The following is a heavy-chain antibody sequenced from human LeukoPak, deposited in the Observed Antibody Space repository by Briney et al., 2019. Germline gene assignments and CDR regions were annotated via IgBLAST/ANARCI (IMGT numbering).Heavy chain of an antibody. CDR1: GITVASNY. J-gene: IGHJ4*02. D-gene: IGHD5-12*01. V-gene: IGHV4-34*01. Sequence: GSLRLSCTASGITVASNYMNWVRQGPGKGLEWIGEINHSGSTNYNPSLKSRVTISVDTSKNQFSLKLSSVTAADTAVYYWARGIVATGGFDYWGQGTLGTVSS. CDR3: ARGIVATGGFDY. CDR2: INHSGST.